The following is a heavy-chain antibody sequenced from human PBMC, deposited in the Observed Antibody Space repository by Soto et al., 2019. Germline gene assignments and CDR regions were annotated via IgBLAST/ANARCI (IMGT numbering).Heavy chain of an antibody. CDR1: GFTFSSYS. D-gene: IGHD3-10*02. Sequence: PGGSLRLSCAASGFTFSSYSMNWVRQAPGKGLEWVSYISSSSSTKYYADSVKGRFTISRDNAKNSLYLQMNSLRAEDTAVYYCASGHVRGGTTPFWGQGTLVTVSS. CDR2: ISSSSSTK. J-gene: IGHJ4*02. CDR3: ASGHVRGGTTPF. V-gene: IGHV3-48*01.